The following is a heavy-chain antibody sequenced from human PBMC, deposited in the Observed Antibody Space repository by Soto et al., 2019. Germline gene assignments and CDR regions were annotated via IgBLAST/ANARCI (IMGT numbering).Heavy chain of an antibody. D-gene: IGHD2-15*01. V-gene: IGHV2-26*01. Sequence: QVTLKESGPVLVKPTETLTLTCTVSGFSLSNARMGVSWIRQPPGKALEWLAHIFSNDEKSYSTSLKSRLTIXKXTXXSQVVLTMTNMDPVDTATYYCARIVVAVSNDAFDIWGQGTMVTVSS. CDR3: ARIVVAVSNDAFDI. CDR1: GFSLSNARMG. CDR2: IFSNDEK. J-gene: IGHJ3*02.